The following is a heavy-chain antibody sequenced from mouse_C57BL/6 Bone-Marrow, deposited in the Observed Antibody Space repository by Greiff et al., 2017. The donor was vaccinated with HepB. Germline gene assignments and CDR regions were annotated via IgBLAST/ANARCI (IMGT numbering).Heavy chain of an antibody. CDR3: ARRDYDGGNYFDY. Sequence: DVQLVESGGGLVKPGGSLKLSCAASGFTFSDYGMHWVRQAPEKGLEWVAYISSGSSTIYYADTVKGRFTISRDNAKNTLFLQMTSLRSEDTAMYYCARRDYDGGNYFDYWGQGTTLTVSS. V-gene: IGHV5-17*01. D-gene: IGHD2-4*01. J-gene: IGHJ2*01. CDR2: ISSGSSTI. CDR1: GFTFSDYG.